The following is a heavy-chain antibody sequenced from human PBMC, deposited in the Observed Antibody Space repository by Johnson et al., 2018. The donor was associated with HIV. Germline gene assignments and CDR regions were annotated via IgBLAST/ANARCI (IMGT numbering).Heavy chain of an antibody. CDR1: GFTFSSYD. D-gene: IGHD1-26*01. V-gene: IGHV3-66*01. CDR2: FYSGGFT. CDR3: ARSPGYSLLDAFDI. Sequence: VQLVESGGGVVQPGRSLRLSCAASGFTFSSYDMHWVRQATGKGLEWVSVFYSGGFTYYADSVKGRFTISRDNSKNTLYLQMNSLRDEDTAVYYCARSPGYSLLDAFDIWGQGTMVSVSS. J-gene: IGHJ3*02.